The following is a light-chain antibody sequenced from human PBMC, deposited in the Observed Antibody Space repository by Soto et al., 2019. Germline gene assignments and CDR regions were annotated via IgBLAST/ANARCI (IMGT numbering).Light chain of an antibody. CDR1: SSDVGGYDY. Sequence: QSVLTQPPSASGSPGQSVTISCTGTSSDVGGYDYVSWYQHHPGKAPKLMIYGVTKRPSGVPDRFSGSKSGNTASLTVSGLQAEDEADYYCSSYAGSNIGVFGTGTKVTVL. CDR3: SSYAGSNIGV. V-gene: IGLV2-8*01. CDR2: GVT. J-gene: IGLJ1*01.